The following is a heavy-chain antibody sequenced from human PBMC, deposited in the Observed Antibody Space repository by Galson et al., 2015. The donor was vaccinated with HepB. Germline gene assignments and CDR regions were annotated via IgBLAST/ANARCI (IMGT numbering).Heavy chain of an antibody. CDR2: IIPIFGTA. CDR3: ARESGEGLRWSPGAY. Sequence: SVKVSCKASGGTFSSYAISWVRQAPGQGLEWMGGIIPIFGTANYAQKFQGRVTITADKSTSTAYMELSSLRSEDTAVYYCARESGEGLRWSPGAYWGQGILVTVSS. D-gene: IGHD4-23*01. V-gene: IGHV1-69*06. CDR1: GGTFSSYA. J-gene: IGHJ4*02.